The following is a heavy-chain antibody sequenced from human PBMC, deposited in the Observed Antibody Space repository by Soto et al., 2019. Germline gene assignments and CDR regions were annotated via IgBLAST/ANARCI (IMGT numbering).Heavy chain of an antibody. V-gene: IGHV4-39*01. CDR1: GGSISSSSYY. J-gene: IGHJ4*02. CDR3: ARSALGGSYLYYFDD. D-gene: IGHD1-26*01. Sequence: SETLSLTCTVSGGSISSSSYYWGWIRQPPGKGLEWIGSIYYSGSTYYNPSLKSRVTISVDTSKNQFSLKLSSVTAADTAVYYCARSALGGSYLYYFDDRGQGTLVTVSS. CDR2: IYYSGST.